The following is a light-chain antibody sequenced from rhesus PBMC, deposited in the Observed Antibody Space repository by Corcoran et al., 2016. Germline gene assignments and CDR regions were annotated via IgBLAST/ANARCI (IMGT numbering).Light chain of an antibody. CDR2: AAS. CDR3: LQHNGYPLS. V-gene: IGKV1-28*01. Sequence: DIQMTQSPSSLSASVGDTVTITCRASQGISSYLNWFQQKPGKAPKLLIYAASSLESGVPSRFSGSGSGTEFTLTISSLQPEDFAVYYWLQHNGYPLSFGGGTKVELK. CDR1: QGISSY. J-gene: IGKJ4*01.